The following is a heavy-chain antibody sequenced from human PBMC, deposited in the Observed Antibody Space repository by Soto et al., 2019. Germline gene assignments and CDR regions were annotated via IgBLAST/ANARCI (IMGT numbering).Heavy chain of an antibody. Sequence: GGSLRLSCRASGFTFSTYAMTWVRQAPGKGLEWVSGISGSGAATYYADSVKGRFTISRDNSKNTQFLQMNSLRAEDTALYYCAKDLYNHSSWGQGTLVTVSS. CDR3: AKDLYNHSS. V-gene: IGHV3-23*01. D-gene: IGHD1-1*01. CDR2: ISGSGAAT. CDR1: GFTFSTYA. J-gene: IGHJ5*02.